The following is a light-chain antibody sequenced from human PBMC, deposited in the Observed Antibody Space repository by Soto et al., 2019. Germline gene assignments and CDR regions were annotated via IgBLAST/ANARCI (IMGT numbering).Light chain of an antibody. Sequence: DIVMTHSPDSLAVSLGERATINCKSSQSVLYSSNNKNYLAWYQQKPGKPPKLLIYWASTRESGVPDRFSGSGSGTDFTLTISSLQAEDVAVYYCQQYYSTPRTFGQGTKVEIK. CDR1: QSVLYSSNNKNY. V-gene: IGKV4-1*01. J-gene: IGKJ1*01. CDR2: WAS. CDR3: QQYYSTPRT.